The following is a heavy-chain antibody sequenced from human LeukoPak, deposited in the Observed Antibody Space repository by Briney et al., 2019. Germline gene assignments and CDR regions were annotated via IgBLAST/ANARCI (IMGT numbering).Heavy chain of an antibody. CDR2: ISWNSRSI. CDR3: VKDIFRGTYSGFNF. J-gene: IGHJ4*02. CDR1: GFTFDDYA. Sequence: GGSLRLSCTASGFTFDDYAMHWVRQVPGKGLDWVSSISWNSRSIDYADSVKGRFIVSIDNAQNSVSLQMNSLRPEDTAFYYCVKDIFRGTYSGFNFWGQGTLVTVSS. V-gene: IGHV3-9*01. D-gene: IGHD1-26*01.